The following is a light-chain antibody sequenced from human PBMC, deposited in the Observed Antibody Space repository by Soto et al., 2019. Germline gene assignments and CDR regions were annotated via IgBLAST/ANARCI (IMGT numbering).Light chain of an antibody. J-gene: IGKJ4*01. CDR3: QQSYSPLLT. CDR2: VAS. V-gene: IGKV1-39*01. Sequence: DIQVTQSPSSLAASVGDRVTMTCRASQNISTYVNWYQQKTGKAPKLLIYVASNLQTGVPSRFSGSGSGTDFTLTISSLQFEDFATYHCQQSYSPLLTFGGGTKVDIK. CDR1: QNISTY.